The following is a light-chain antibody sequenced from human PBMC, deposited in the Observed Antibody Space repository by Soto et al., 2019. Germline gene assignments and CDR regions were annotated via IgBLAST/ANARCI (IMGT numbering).Light chain of an antibody. CDR1: QNINNY. CDR3: QQYENLPT. CDR2: DAS. V-gene: IGKV1-33*01. J-gene: IGKJ5*01. Sequence: IQMTKDKTSLSCSVGDKDTINCQASQNINNYLNWYQQKPGRAPKLLIYDASNLEAGVPSRFRGSGSGTDFTFTISRLQPEDIGTYYCQQYENLPTFAQGTRLEIK.